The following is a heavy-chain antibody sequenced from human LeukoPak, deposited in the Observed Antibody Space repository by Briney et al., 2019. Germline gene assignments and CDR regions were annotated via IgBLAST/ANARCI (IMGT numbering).Heavy chain of an antibody. V-gene: IGHV5-10-1*01. Sequence: GESLKISWEGSGYSFNSYRLSWVRPLPGKGLEWMGRIDHSDSYTNYSPSFQGHVTISADKSISTAYLQWSSLKASDTAMYYCARYSGYDAVDYWGQGTLVTVSS. CDR2: IDHSDSYT. CDR1: GYSFNSYR. D-gene: IGHD5-12*01. J-gene: IGHJ4*02. CDR3: ARYSGYDAVDY.